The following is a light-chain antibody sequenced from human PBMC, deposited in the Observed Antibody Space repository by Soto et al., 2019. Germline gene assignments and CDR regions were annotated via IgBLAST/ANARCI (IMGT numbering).Light chain of an antibody. J-gene: IGKJ2*01. CDR1: QSLLHSNGYNY. CDR3: MQALQTPNT. CDR2: LGS. Sequence: DIVMTQSPLSLPVTPGEPASISCRSSQSLLHSNGYNYLDWYLQKPGQSPQLLIYLGSNRASGGPDRFRGSGSGTDFTLKISRVEAEDVGVYYCMQALQTPNTFGQGTKLEIK. V-gene: IGKV2-28*01.